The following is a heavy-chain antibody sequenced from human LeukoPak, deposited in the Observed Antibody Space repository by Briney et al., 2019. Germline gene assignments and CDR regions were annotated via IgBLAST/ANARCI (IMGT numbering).Heavy chain of an antibody. D-gene: IGHD3-3*01. V-gene: IGHV1-58*01. CDR2: IVVGSGNT. Sequence: SVKVSCKASGFTFTSSAVQWVRQARGQRLEWIGWIVVGSGNTNYAQKFQERATITRDMSTSTAYMELSSLRSEDTAVYYCAAAQRNYDFWSGPDYWGQGTLVTVSS. CDR1: GFTFTSSA. CDR3: AAAQRNYDFWSGPDY. J-gene: IGHJ4*02.